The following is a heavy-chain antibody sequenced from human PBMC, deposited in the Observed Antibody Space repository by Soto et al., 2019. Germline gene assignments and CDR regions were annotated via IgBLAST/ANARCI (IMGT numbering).Heavy chain of an antibody. CDR1: GFTFSSYV. Sequence: PGGSLRLSCVASGFTFSSYVMSWVRQAPGRGPEWVSGISGSGASTFQIGSVRGRFIASRDNSRNTFYLQMNSLRAEDTAVYYCAKGTDIWPPDWFDSWGQGTLVTVSS. D-gene: IGHD3-9*01. V-gene: IGHV3-23*01. CDR2: ISGSGAST. J-gene: IGHJ5*01. CDR3: AKGTDIWPPDWFDS.